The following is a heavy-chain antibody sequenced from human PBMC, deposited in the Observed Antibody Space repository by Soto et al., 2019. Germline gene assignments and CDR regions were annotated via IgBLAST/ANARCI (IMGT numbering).Heavy chain of an antibody. Sequence: GGSLRLSCAASGFTFSSYAMHWVRQAPGKGLEWVAVISYDGSNKYYADSVKGRFTISRDNSKNTLYLQMNSLRAEDTAVYYCARISDSLHGYSGPNSIDYWGQGTLVTVSS. V-gene: IGHV3-30-3*01. CDR2: ISYDGSNK. CDR1: GFTFSSYA. D-gene: IGHD1-26*01. J-gene: IGHJ4*02. CDR3: ARISDSLHGYSGPNSIDY.